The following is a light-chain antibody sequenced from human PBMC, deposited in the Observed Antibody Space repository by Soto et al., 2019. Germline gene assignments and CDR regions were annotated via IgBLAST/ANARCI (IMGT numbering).Light chain of an antibody. CDR2: DTD. CDR1: TGPVTNGHF. J-gene: IGLJ1*01. Sequence: QSVVPQEASLTVSPGGTATLTCGSSTGPVTNGHFPYWFQQKPGQAPRPLIYDTDNKHSWTPARFSASLLGDKAALTLSGALPEDEADYYCLLSYTGRLYVFGPGTKLTVL. CDR3: LLSYTGRLYV. V-gene: IGLV7-46*01.